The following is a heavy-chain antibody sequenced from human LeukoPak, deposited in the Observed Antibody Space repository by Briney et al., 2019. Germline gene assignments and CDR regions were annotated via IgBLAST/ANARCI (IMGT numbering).Heavy chain of an antibody. Sequence: GGSLRLSCVASGFTFSSSDMNWVRQAPGRGLEWVSYISSSGITIYYADSVKGRFTISRDNAKNSLYLQMNTLRAEDTAVYYCARDLVWFGEPKGYYNYMDVWGKGTTVTVSS. D-gene: IGHD3-10*01. V-gene: IGHV3-48*03. CDR2: ISSSGITI. CDR3: ARDLVWFGEPKGYYNYMDV. J-gene: IGHJ6*03. CDR1: GFTFSSSD.